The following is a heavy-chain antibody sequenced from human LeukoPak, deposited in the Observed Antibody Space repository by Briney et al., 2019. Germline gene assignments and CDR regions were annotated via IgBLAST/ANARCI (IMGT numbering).Heavy chain of an antibody. CDR3: AKDLDCSSASCRPDY. J-gene: IGHJ4*02. CDR2: ISGSGGST. Sequence: GGSLGLSCAASGFTFSTYAMTWVRQAPGKGLEWVSGISGSGGSTYYADSVKGRFTISRDNSKSTLYLQMNSLRAEDTAVYYCAKDLDCSSASCRPDYWGQGTLVTVSS. V-gene: IGHV3-23*01. CDR1: GFTFSTYA. D-gene: IGHD2-2*01.